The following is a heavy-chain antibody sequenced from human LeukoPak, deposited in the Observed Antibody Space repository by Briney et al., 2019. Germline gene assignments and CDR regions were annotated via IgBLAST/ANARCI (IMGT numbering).Heavy chain of an antibody. V-gene: IGHV3-7*01. CDR2: IKQDGSEK. Sequence: GGSLRLSSAASGFTFSSYWMSWVRQGPGKGREWGANIKQDGSEKYYMDSVKGRFTISRDNAKNSLYLQLNSLRAEDTAVYYCARDPNLYSSGRMGIAFDIWGQGTMVTVSS. J-gene: IGHJ3*02. D-gene: IGHD6-19*01. CDR1: GFTFSSYW. CDR3: ARDPNLYSSGRMGIAFDI.